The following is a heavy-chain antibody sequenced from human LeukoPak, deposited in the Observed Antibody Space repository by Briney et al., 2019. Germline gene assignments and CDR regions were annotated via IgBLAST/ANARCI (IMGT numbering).Heavy chain of an antibody. CDR1: GFAFNTYW. V-gene: IGHV3-7*01. D-gene: IGHD2-21*01. CDR2: IKEDGTRD. J-gene: IGHJ5*02. Sequence: GSLRLSCAASGFAFNTYWMSWVRQAPGKGLEWLANIKEDGTRDYYVESLKGRFTISKDNAKNSLYLQVSVLRPEDTAVYYCARDTKAGYYDLWGQGTLVTVSS. CDR3: ARDTKAGYYDL.